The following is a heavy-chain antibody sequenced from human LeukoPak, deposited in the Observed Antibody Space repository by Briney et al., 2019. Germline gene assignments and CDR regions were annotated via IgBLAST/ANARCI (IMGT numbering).Heavy chain of an antibody. J-gene: IGHJ4*02. V-gene: IGHV1-69*04. CDR1: GGSFSSYA. D-gene: IGHD3-22*01. CDR2: IIPILGIA. CDR3: ARAHISGDYDSSGYPFDY. Sequence: SVTVSCKASGGSFSSYAISWVRQAPGQGLEWMGRIIPILGIANYAQKFQGRVTVTADKSTSTAYMGLSSLRSEDTAVYYCARAHISGDYDSSGYPFDYWGQGTLVTVSS.